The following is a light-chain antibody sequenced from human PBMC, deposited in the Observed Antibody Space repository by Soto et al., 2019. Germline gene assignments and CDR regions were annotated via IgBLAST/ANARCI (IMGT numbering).Light chain of an antibody. CDR1: QSITNY. CDR3: QQFSSYPLT. Sequence: EIVLTQSPATLCLSPGERATLSCRASQSITNYVGWYQQKPGQAPRLLIYATSNRATGIPARFSGSGSGTDFTLTISRLEPEDFAVYYCQQFSSYPLTFGGGTKVDIK. CDR2: ATS. J-gene: IGKJ4*01. V-gene: IGKV3-11*01.